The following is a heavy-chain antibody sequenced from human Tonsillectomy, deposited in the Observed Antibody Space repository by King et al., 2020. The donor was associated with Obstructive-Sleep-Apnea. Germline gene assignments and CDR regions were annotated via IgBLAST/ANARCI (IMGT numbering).Heavy chain of an antibody. Sequence: VQLVESGGGLVEPGKSLRLSCAASGFTFRNYAMSLVRQAPGKGLEWVSALTGSGDTTYYADSVKGRFTISRDNSREWLYLEMNSPTVQDTAVYYCARRSGISYGYFDFWGQGILVTVSS. CDR3: ARRSGISYGYFDF. V-gene: IGHV3-23*04. CDR2: LTGSGDTT. D-gene: IGHD3-16*01. CDR1: GFTFRNYA. J-gene: IGHJ4*02.